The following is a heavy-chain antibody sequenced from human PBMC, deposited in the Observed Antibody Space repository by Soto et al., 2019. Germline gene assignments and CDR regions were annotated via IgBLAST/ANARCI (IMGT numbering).Heavy chain of an antibody. Sequence: XETLYLTCAVAGCSVSSGSYYWSWIRQPPGKGLEWIGYIYYSGSTNYNPSLKSRVTISVDTSKNQFSLKLSSVTAADTAVYYCAREVVTMVRGVILYYFDYWGQGTLVTVSS. V-gene: IGHV4-61*01. D-gene: IGHD3-10*01. CDR3: AREVVTMVRGVILYYFDY. J-gene: IGHJ4*02. CDR1: GCSVSSGSYY. CDR2: IYYSGST.